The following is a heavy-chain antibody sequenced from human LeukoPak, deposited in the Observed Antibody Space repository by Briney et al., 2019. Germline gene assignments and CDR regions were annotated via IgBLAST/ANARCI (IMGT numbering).Heavy chain of an antibody. V-gene: IGHV3-21*01. D-gene: IGHD6-13*01. CDR2: ISSSGNYI. CDR3: ARDPFSSSWYGAFDI. J-gene: IGHJ3*02. Sequence: GGSLRLSCAASGFTFDDYGMNWVRQAPGEGLEWVSSISSSGNYIYYADSVKGRFAISRDNAKNSLYLQMNSLRAEDTAVYYCARDPFSSSWYGAFDIWGQGTMVTVSS. CDR1: GFTFDDYG.